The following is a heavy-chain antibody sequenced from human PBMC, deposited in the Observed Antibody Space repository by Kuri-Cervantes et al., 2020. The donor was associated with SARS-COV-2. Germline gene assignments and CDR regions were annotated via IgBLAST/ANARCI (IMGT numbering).Heavy chain of an antibody. V-gene: IGHV1-45*02. J-gene: IGHJ1*01. CDR3: AREWYYYDSSGYYFRYFQH. CDR1: GYTFTYRY. CDR2: ITPFNGNT. D-gene: IGHD3-22*01. Sequence: SVKVSCKASGYTFTYRYLHWVRQAPGQALEWMGWITPFNGNTNYAQKFQDRVTITRDRSMSTAYMELSSLRSEDTAMYYCAREWYYYDSSGYYFRYFQHWGQGTLVTVSS.